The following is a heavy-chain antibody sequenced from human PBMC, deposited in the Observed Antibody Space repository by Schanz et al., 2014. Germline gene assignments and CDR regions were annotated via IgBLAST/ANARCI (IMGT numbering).Heavy chain of an antibody. J-gene: IGHJ6*02. Sequence: QVQLQESGPGLVKPSETLSLNCRISGSINSYYWSWIRQPPGKGLEWIGYISYSGSTNYNPSLRSRGTISLDRSRNQFSLNLRTVTAADTAIYYCARRIAARSGVGYDYHYGMDVWGQGTTVIVSS. V-gene: IGHV4-59*01. CDR2: ISYSGST. CDR1: GSINSYY. CDR3: ARRIAARSGVGYDYHYGMDV. D-gene: IGHD6-6*01.